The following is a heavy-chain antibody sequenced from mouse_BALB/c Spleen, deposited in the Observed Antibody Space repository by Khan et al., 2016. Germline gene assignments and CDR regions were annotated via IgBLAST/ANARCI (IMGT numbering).Heavy chain of an antibody. J-gene: IGHJ4*01. D-gene: IGHD2-1*01. Sequence: VQLQQPGAELVKPGASVKLSCTASGFNIKDTYIHWVKQRPEQGLEWIGRIDSANGNTKYDPKFQGKATITADTSSNTAYLQLSTLTTEDTALYYCFIYYGNYVPMDYWGQGTSVTVSS. CDR3: FIYYGNYVPMDY. V-gene: IGHV14-3*02. CDR1: GFNIKDTY. CDR2: IDSANGNT.